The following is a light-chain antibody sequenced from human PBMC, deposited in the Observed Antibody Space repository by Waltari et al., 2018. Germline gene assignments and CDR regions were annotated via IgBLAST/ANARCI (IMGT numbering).Light chain of an antibody. Sequence: EIVLTQSPGTLSLSPGERATLPCRASQSVSRSLAWYQQQPGQAPRLLIYGASSRATGVPDRFSGSGSGTDFSLTISRLEPEDFAVYYCQHYVRLPVSFGQGTKVEIK. CDR3: QHYVRLPVS. CDR2: GAS. CDR1: QSVSRS. V-gene: IGKV3-20*01. J-gene: IGKJ1*01.